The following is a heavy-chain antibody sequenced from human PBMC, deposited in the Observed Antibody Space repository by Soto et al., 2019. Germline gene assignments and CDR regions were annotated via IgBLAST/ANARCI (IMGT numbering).Heavy chain of an antibody. D-gene: IGHD7-27*01. CDR2: ITPFNGNT. Sequence: GASVKVCCEASGYTFTYRYLQWVRQAPGQALEWKGWITPFNGNTNYAQKFQDRVTITRDRSMSTAYMELSSLRSEDTAMYYCAMALGYYYYGMDVWGQGTTVTVSS. J-gene: IGHJ6*02. CDR3: AMALGYYYYGMDV. CDR1: GYTFTYRY. V-gene: IGHV1-45*02.